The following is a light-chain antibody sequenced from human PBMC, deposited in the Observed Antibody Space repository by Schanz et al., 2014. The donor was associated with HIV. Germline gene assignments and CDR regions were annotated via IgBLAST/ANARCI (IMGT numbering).Light chain of an antibody. V-gene: IGKV3-11*01. CDR3: QQYGSSPMT. CDR1: QSVARY. J-gene: IGKJ1*01. Sequence: EIVLTQSPATLSLSPGERATLSCRASQSVARYLAWYQQKPGQAPRLLIYDAFNRATGIPARFSGSGSGTDFILTISSLEPEDFAVYYCQQYGSSPMTFGQGTKVEIK. CDR2: DAF.